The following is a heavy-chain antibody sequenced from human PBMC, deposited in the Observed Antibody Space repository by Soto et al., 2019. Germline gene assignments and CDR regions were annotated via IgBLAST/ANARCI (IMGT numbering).Heavy chain of an antibody. V-gene: IGHV1-18*04. CDR1: CYTFTSYG. Sequence: ASVKVSFKASCYTFTSYGISWVRQAPGQGLEWMGWISAYNGNTNYAQKLQGRVTMTTDTSTSTAYMELRSLRSDDTAVYYCARDWYSSSWKNYYYYYGMDVWGQGTTVTVSS. J-gene: IGHJ6*02. CDR2: ISAYNGNT. D-gene: IGHD6-13*01. CDR3: ARDWYSSSWKNYYYYYGMDV.